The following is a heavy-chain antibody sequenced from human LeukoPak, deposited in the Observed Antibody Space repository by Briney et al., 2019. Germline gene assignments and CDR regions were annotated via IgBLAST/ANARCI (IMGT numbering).Heavy chain of an antibody. CDR1: GFTFSSYG. J-gene: IGHJ4*02. Sequence: PGRSLRLSCAASGFTFSSYGMHWVRQAPGKGLEWAAVIWYDGSNKYYADSVKGRFTISRDTSKNTLYLQMNSLRAEDTAVYFCARDWSTTEGFVWGQGTLVTVSS. CDR2: IWYDGSNK. V-gene: IGHV3-33*01. D-gene: IGHD3-3*01. CDR3: ARDWSTTEGFV.